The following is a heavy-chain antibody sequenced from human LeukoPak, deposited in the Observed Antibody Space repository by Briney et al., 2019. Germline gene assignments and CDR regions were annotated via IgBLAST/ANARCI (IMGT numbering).Heavy chain of an antibody. CDR1: GFRFNTYW. CDR2: IKPDGRDK. J-gene: IGHJ4*02. Sequence: GGSLRLSCVASGFRFNTYWMNWVRQAPGKGLEWVANIKPDGRDKYYVDSLKGRFTISRDNSKNSLYLEMNSLRAEDTAIYYCAKEAYNRGWYGVDWGQGTLVTVSS. D-gene: IGHD6-19*01. CDR3: AKEAYNRGWYGVD. V-gene: IGHV3-7*05.